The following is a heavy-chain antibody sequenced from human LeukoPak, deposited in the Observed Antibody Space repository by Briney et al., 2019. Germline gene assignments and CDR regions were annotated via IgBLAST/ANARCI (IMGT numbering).Heavy chain of an antibody. CDR1: GYTFTGYY. V-gene: IGHV1-2*02. D-gene: IGHD2-2*01. CDR2: INPNSGGT. J-gene: IGHJ4*02. CDR3: ARGGALVVVPAAINY. Sequence: ASVKVSCKASGYTFTGYYMHWVRQAPGQGLEWMGWINPNSGGTNYAQKFQGRATMTRDTSISTAYMELSRLRSDDTAVYYCARGGALVVVPAAINYWGQGTLVTVSS.